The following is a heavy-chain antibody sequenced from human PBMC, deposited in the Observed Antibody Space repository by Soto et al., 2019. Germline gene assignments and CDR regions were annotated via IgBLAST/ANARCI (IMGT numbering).Heavy chain of an antibody. CDR1: GGTFSTYT. D-gene: IGHD5-18*01. V-gene: IGHV1-69*06. CDR3: GRVPRYSFPTSDSLDQ. Sequence: QVHLVQSGTEVRKPGSSVTVSCKVSGGTFSTYTISWVRQAPGQGLQWMGGITPILRETTYAQNFQGSVFITADISATTAYMELSDLTSEDTAMYYCGRVPRYSFPTSDSLDQWGQGTRVTVSS. J-gene: IGHJ4*02. CDR2: ITPILRET.